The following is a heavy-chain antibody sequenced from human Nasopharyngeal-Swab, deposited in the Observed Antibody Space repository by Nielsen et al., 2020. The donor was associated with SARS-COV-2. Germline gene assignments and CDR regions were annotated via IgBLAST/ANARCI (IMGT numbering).Heavy chain of an antibody. Sequence: GESQKISCAASRFDFNIYTMNWVRQAPGKGLEWVSAISSSGDYIYYAASVKGRFTISRDNAKNSLYLQMNSLRAEDTAVYYCVRDTPAMFAYWGQGMLVTVSS. CDR3: VRDTPAMFAY. V-gene: IGHV3-21*01. J-gene: IGHJ4*02. CDR1: RFDFNIYT. CDR2: ISSSGDYI.